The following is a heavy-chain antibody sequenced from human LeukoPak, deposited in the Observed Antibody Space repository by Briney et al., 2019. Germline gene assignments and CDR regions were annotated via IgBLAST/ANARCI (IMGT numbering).Heavy chain of an antibody. J-gene: IGHJ4*02. D-gene: IGHD6-6*01. CDR2: IRYDGSNK. V-gene: IGHV3-30*02. Sequence: GGSLRLSCAASGFTFSSYGMHWVRQAPGKGLEWVAFIRYDGSNKYYADSVKGRFTISRDNSKNTLYLQMNSLRAEDTAVYYCAKDLSSSSTLTDHWGQGTLVTVSS. CDR1: GFTFSSYG. CDR3: AKDLSSSSTLTDH.